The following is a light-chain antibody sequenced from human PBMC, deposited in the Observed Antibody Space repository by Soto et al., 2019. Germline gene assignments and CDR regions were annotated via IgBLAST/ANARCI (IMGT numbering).Light chain of an antibody. V-gene: IGKV1-5*03. CDR1: QTISSW. J-gene: IGKJ1*01. CDR2: KAS. CDR3: QHSNSYSEA. Sequence: EIQRTQSPSTLSGSVGDRVTITCRASQTISSWLAWYQQKPGKAPKLLIYKASTLQSGVPSRFSGSGSGTEGTITISSLKKDDGSTYYCQHSNSYSEAFGQGTKVDIK.